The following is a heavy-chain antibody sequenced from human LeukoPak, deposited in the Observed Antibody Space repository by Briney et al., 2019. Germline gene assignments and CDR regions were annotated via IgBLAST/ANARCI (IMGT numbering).Heavy chain of an antibody. Sequence: GGSLRLSCAASGFTFSSHSMNWVRQAPGKGLEGVSSISPSGNYIYYADSVEGRFTISRDNAKNSLYLQMNSLRAEDTAVYYCARDLSSSTSCYSYWGQGTLVTVSS. D-gene: IGHD2-2*01. V-gene: IGHV3-21*01. J-gene: IGHJ4*02. CDR2: ISPSGNYI. CDR1: GFTFSSHS. CDR3: ARDLSSSTSCYSY.